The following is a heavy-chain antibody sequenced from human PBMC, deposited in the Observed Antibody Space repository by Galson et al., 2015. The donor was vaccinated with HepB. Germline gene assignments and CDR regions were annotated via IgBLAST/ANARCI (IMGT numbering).Heavy chain of an antibody. CDR1: GFTFSTYV. D-gene: IGHD1-14*01. CDR2: FSNTGGST. J-gene: IGHJ6*03. V-gene: IGHV3-23*01. CDR3: AKKGTPGALYYYMDV. Sequence: LRLSCAASGFTFSTYVMTWVRQTPGKGLEWVSAFSNTGGSTVYADSVKGRFTISRDNSKNTLYLQMDSLTVEDTAVYYCAKKGTPGALYYYMDVWGKGTTVTVSS.